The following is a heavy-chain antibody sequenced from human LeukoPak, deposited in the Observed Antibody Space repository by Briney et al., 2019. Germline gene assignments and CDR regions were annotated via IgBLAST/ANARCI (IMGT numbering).Heavy chain of an antibody. Sequence: SQTLSLTCTVSGGSISSGSYYWSWIRQPAGKGLEWIGRIYTSGSTNYNPSLKSRVTISVDTSKNQFSLKLSSVTAADTAVYYCARDAPYHDWNAEPDAFDIWGQGTIVTVSS. D-gene: IGHD1-1*01. CDR1: GGSISSGSYY. J-gene: IGHJ3*02. CDR3: ARDAPYHDWNAEPDAFDI. CDR2: IYTSGST. V-gene: IGHV4-61*02.